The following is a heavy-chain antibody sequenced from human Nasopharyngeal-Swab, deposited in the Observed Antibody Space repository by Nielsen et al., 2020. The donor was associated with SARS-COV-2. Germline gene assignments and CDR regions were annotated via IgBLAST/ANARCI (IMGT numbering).Heavy chain of an antibody. CDR3: ARDPSTITMVRGVIPHGAFDI. CDR2: IYYSGST. Sequence: SETLSLTCTVSGGSISSYYWSWIRQPPGKGLEWIGYIYYSGSTNYNPSLKSRVPISVDTSKNQFSLKLSSVTAADTAVYYCARDPSTITMVRGVIPHGAFDIWGQGTTVTVSS. V-gene: IGHV4-59*13. CDR1: GGSISSYY. D-gene: IGHD3-10*01. J-gene: IGHJ3*02.